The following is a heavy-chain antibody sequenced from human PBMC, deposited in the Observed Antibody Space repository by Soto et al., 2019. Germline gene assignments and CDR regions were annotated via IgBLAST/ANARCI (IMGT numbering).Heavy chain of an antibody. CDR3: AKPASYYYYYGMDV. V-gene: IGHV3-30*18. J-gene: IGHJ6*02. Sequence: VGSLRLSCAASGFTFSSYGMHWVRQAPGKGLEWVAVISYDGSNKYYADSVKGRFTISRDNSKNTLYLQMNSLRAEDTAVYYCAKPASYYYYYGMDVWGQGTTVTVSS. CDR2: ISYDGSNK. CDR1: GFTFSSYG.